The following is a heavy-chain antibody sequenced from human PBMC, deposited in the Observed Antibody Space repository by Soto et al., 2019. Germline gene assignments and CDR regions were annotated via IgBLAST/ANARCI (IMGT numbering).Heavy chain of an antibody. CDR2: IYWNDDK. CDR3: AHSQYYDFWSGYVFVP. D-gene: IGHD3-3*01. J-gene: IGHJ5*02. V-gene: IGHV2-5*01. Sequence: QITLKESGPTLVNPTQTLTLTCTFSGFSLSTSGVGVGWIRQPPGKALEWLALIYWNDDKRYSPSLKSRLTITKDTSKNQVVLTMTNMDPVDTATYYCAHSQYYDFWSGYVFVPWGQGTLVTVSS. CDR1: GFSLSTSGVG.